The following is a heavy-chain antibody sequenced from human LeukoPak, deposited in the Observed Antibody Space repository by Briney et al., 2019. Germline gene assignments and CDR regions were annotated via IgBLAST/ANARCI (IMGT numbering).Heavy chain of an antibody. Sequence: GTSVKVSCKASGFTFTGSAVQWVRQARGQRLEWIGWIVVGSGNTNYSQKFQERVTITRDMSTSTAYMELSSLGSEDTAVYYCAADYCSGGSCYSGWFDPWGQGTLVTVSS. D-gene: IGHD2-15*01. CDR3: AADYCSGGSCYSGWFDP. J-gene: IGHJ5*02. V-gene: IGHV1-58*01. CDR2: IVVGSGNT. CDR1: GFTFTGSA.